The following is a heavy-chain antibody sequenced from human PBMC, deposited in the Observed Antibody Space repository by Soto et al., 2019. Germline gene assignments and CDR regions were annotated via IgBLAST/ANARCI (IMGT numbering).Heavy chain of an antibody. D-gene: IGHD2-15*01. V-gene: IGHV4-31*03. CDR3: ARGYCSGGSCYSHSP. CDR1: GGSISSGGYY. CDR2: IYYSGST. Sequence: QVQLQESGPGLVKPSQTLSLTCTVSGGSISSGGYYWSWIRQHPGKGLEWIGYIYYSGSTYYNPSPKSRVTISVDPSKNQFSLKLSSVTAADTAVYYCARGYCSGGSCYSHSPWGQGTLVTVSS. J-gene: IGHJ5*02.